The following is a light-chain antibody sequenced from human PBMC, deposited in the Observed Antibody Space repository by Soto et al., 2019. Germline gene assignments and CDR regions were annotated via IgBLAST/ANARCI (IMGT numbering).Light chain of an antibody. CDR3: SSYTTSDSYV. J-gene: IGLJ1*01. V-gene: IGLV2-14*01. CDR1: SSDIGYYNY. Sequence: QSALTQPASVSGSPGQSITISCTGTSSDIGYYNYVSWYQQHPGKAPKLIIYEVSDRPSGVSNRFSASKSGNTASLTISGLQAEDEADYYCSSYTTSDSYVFGTGTKLTVL. CDR2: EVS.